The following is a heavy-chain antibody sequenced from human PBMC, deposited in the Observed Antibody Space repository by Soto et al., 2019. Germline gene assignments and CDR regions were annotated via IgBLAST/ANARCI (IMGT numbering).Heavy chain of an antibody. D-gene: IGHD6-13*01. Sequence: SETLSLTCAVSGGSISSGGYSWSWIRQPPGKGLEWIGYIYHSGSTYYNPSLKSRVTISVDRSKNQFSLKLSSVTAADTAVYYCARAPGIAAAGIPSSTNNWFDPWGQGTLVTVSS. J-gene: IGHJ5*02. V-gene: IGHV4-30-2*01. CDR1: GGSISSGGYS. CDR2: IYHSGST. CDR3: ARAPGIAAAGIPSSTNNWFDP.